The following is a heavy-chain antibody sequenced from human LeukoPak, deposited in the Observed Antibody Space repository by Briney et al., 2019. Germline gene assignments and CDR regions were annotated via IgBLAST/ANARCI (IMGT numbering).Heavy chain of an antibody. D-gene: IGHD3-10*01. V-gene: IGHV3-74*01. Sequence: GGSLRLSCAASGFTFSGYWMHWVRQAPGKGLVWLSRINGDGYSISYADSVKGRFTISRDNAKNTLYLQMNSLRPEDTAIYYCAKLFGSGTYNNFFHFWGQGTLVTVSS. CDR1: GFTFSGYW. CDR2: INGDGYSI. CDR3: AKLFGSGTYNNFFHF. J-gene: IGHJ4*02.